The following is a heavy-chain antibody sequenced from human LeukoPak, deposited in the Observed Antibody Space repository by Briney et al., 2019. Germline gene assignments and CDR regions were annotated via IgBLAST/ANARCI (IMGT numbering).Heavy chain of an antibody. CDR2: LYSGGDT. CDR3: ARVGDHYHWYFDL. CDR1: GFTVGTKY. D-gene: IGHD3-10*01. Sequence: GGSLRLSCAASGFTVGTKYMNWVREAPGKGLEWVSILYSGGDTYYADSVKGQFTISRDNSRNTLSLQMNSLRVEDTAVYYCARVGDHYHWYFDLWGRGTLVTVSS. J-gene: IGHJ2*01. V-gene: IGHV3-53*01.